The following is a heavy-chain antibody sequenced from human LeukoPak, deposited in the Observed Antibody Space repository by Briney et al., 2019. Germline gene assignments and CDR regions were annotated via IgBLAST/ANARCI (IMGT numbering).Heavy chain of an antibody. V-gene: IGHV3-23*01. J-gene: IGHJ4*02. Sequence: GGSLRLSCAASGFTFNTYAMSWVRQAPWERLQWVSGISDSGGNAYYADSVRGRFTISRDNSKNTLYLQMNSLRAEDTAVYYCARHRSSWLIDYWGQGTLVTVSS. CDR2: ISDSGGNA. CDR3: ARHRSSWLIDY. CDR1: GFTFNTYA. D-gene: IGHD6-6*01.